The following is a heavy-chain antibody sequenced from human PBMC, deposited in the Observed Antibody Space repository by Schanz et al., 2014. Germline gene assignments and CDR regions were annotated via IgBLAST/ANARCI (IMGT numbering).Heavy chain of an antibody. J-gene: IGHJ5*02. D-gene: IGHD1-26*01. CDR1: GIDFSSYS. V-gene: IGHV3-23*04. CDR3: AKELYSGSHYGWFDP. CDR2: ISGSGGST. Sequence: EVQLVESGGGLVKPGGSLRLSCAASGIDFSSYSMNWVRQAPGKGLEWVSAISGSGGSTYYADSVKGRFTISRDNSNHTLYLQMNSLRADDTAVYYCAKELYSGSHYGWFDPWGQGALVTVSS.